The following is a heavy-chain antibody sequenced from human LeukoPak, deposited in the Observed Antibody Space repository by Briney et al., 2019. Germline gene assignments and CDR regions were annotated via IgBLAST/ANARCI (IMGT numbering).Heavy chain of an antibody. CDR3: ARAVESTDYYGVDV. D-gene: IGHD2-8*02. J-gene: IGHJ6*02. Sequence: ASVKVSCKASGYTFTDHGITWVRQARGQGFEWMGWMSVFNGYTKYAEGFQGRVTMTTDTSTRTAHMEMRGLRSDDTAVYYCARAVESTDYYGVDVWGQGTTVTVS. V-gene: IGHV1-18*01. CDR1: GYTFTDHG. CDR2: MSVFNGYT.